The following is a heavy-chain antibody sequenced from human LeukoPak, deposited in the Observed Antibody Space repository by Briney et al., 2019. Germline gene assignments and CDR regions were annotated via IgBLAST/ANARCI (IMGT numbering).Heavy chain of an antibody. J-gene: IGHJ5*02. Sequence: PSETLSLTCTVSGGSISSYYWSWIRQPPGKGLEWIGYIYYSGSTNYNPSLKSRVIMSVDTSKNQFSLNLSFVTAADTAVYYCARFSGKITMVRGVFFDPWGQGTLVTVSS. CDR1: GGSISSYY. CDR2: IYYSGST. CDR3: ARFSGKITMVRGVFFDP. D-gene: IGHD3-10*01. V-gene: IGHV4-59*12.